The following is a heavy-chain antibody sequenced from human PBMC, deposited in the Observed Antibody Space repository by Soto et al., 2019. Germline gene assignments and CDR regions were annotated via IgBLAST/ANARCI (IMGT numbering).Heavy chain of an antibody. D-gene: IGHD3-3*01. Sequence: GGSLRLSCVASGFTFSSHGMHWVRQAPGKGLEWVALIWYDGSNKYYADSVKGRFTISRDNSKNTLYLQMNSLRAEDTAVYYCAKSPQDDYDFWSGFTLTYNWFDPWGQGTLVTVSS. CDR3: AKSPQDDYDFWSGFTLTYNWFDP. CDR1: GFTFSSHG. CDR2: IWYDGSNK. V-gene: IGHV3-33*06. J-gene: IGHJ5*02.